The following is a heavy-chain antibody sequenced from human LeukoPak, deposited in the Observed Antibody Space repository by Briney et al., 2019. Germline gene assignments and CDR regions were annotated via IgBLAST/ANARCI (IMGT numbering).Heavy chain of an antibody. CDR2: IKQDGSQK. CDR3: ARAAGSTVTTRFDY. V-gene: IGHV3-7*01. D-gene: IGHD4-17*01. Sequence: GGSLRLSCAASGFTFSSYWMTWVPQAPGKGLEWVTSIKQDGSQKYYVDSVKGRFSISRDNAKNSLYLQMSSLRAEDTAVYYCARAAGSTVTTRFDYWGPGTLVTVSS. CDR1: GFTFSSYW. J-gene: IGHJ4*02.